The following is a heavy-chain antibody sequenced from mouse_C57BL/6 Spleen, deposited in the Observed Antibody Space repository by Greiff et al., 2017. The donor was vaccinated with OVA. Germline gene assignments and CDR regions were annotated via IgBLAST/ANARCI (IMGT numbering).Heavy chain of an antibody. CDR2: IYPGDGDT. D-gene: IGHD2-5*01. V-gene: IGHV1-82*01. CDR1: GYAFSSSW. Sequence: VKLQESGPELVKPGASVKISCKASGYAFSSSWMNWVKQRPGKGLEWIGRIYPGDGDTNYNGKFKGKATLTADKSSSTAYMQLSSLTSEDSAVYFCARGGYSNYLYAMDYWGQGTSVTVSS. CDR3: ARGGYSNYLYAMDY. J-gene: IGHJ4*01.